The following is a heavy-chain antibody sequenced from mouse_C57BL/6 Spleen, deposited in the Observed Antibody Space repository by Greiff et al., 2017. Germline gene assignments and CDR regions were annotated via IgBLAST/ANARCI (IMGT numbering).Heavy chain of an antibody. CDR2: IYPGDGDT. Sequence: QVQLQQSGPELVKPGASVKISCKASGYAFSSSWMNWVKQRPGKGLEWIGRIYPGDGDTNYNGKFKGKATLTADKSSSTVYFCAREPTITTVVSYYFDYWGQGTTLTVSS. D-gene: IGHD1-1*01. J-gene: IGHJ2*01. CDR3: DY. V-gene: IGHV1-82*01. CDR1: GYAFSSSW.